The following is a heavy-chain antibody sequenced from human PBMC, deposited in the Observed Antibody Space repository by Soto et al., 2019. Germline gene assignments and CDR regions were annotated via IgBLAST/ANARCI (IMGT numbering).Heavy chain of an antibody. Sequence: GGSLRLSCAASGFTFSSYAMHWVRQAPGKGLEWVAVISYDGSNKYYADSVKGRFTISRDNSKNTLYLQMNSLRAEDTAVSYCARGDFWTGYFNGMDVWGQGTTVTVSS. CDR2: ISYDGSNK. D-gene: IGHD3-3*01. CDR1: GFTFSSYA. V-gene: IGHV3-30-3*01. CDR3: ARGDFWTGYFNGMDV. J-gene: IGHJ6*02.